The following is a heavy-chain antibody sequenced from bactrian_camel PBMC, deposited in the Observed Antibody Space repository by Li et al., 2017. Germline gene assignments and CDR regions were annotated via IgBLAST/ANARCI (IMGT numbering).Heavy chain of an antibody. V-gene: IGHV3S53*01. CDR1: GYTSFIDC. CDR2: MNFHAST. J-gene: IGHJ4*01. D-gene: IGHD6*01. CDR3: AEGRGSRGEHCYSLNY. Sequence: QVQLVESGGGSVQAGGSLKLSCTYSGYTSFIDCMGWFRQAPGKGPEGVACMNFHASTMYADSVKGRFTISRDSAKNTVYLQMNNLQPEDTATYYCAEGRGSRGEHCYSLNYWGQGTQVTVS.